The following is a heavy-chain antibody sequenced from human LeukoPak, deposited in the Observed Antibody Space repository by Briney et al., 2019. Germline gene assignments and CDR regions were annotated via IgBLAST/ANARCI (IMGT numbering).Heavy chain of an antibody. J-gene: IGHJ6*03. Sequence: GASVKVSCKASGYTLTSYGISWVRQAPGQGLEWMGWISAYNGNTNYAQKLQGRVTMTTDTSTSTAYMELRSLRSDDTAVYYCARGPSPDNWNYDYYYYYMDVWGKGTTVTVSS. D-gene: IGHD1-7*01. CDR2: ISAYNGNT. CDR3: ARGPSPDNWNYDYYYYYMDV. V-gene: IGHV1-18*01. CDR1: GYTLTSYG.